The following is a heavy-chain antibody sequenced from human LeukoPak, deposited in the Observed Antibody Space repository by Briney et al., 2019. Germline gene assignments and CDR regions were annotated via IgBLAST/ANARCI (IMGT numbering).Heavy chain of an antibody. CDR3: ARQYDFWSGYLAWFDP. D-gene: IGHD3-3*01. CDR1: GGSISSRSYY. J-gene: IGHJ5*02. V-gene: IGHV4-39*01. Sequence: PSETLSLTCTVSGGSISSRSYYWGWIRQPPGKGLEWIESVYYSGTTYYNPSLKSRVTISVDTSKNQFSLKLSSVTAADTAVYYCARQYDFWSGYLAWFDPWGQGTLVTVSS. CDR2: VYYSGTT.